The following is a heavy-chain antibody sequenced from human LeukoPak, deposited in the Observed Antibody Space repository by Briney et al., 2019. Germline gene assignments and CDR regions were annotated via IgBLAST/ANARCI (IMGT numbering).Heavy chain of an antibody. V-gene: IGHV3-7*04. CDR2: INLDGSEI. D-gene: IGHD3-3*01. J-gene: IGHJ4*02. CDR3: ARGIYYGTSPYYFDS. Sequence: GGSLRLSCAASGFTFDTYWMSWVRQAPGKGLECVANINLDGSEIYYVDSVKGRFTISRDNAKNSLSLQMNSLRAEDTAVYFCARGIYYGTSPYYFDSWGQGTLVTVSS. CDR1: GFTFDTYW.